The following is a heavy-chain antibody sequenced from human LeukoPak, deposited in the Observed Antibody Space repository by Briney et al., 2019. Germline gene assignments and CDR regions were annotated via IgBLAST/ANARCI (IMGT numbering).Heavy chain of an antibody. CDR3: ATLGPIRSTLDAFDI. CDR2: FDPEDGET. V-gene: IGHV1-24*01. J-gene: IGHJ3*02. CDR1: GGTFSSYA. Sequence: ASVKVSCKASGGTFSSYAISWVRQAPGQGLEWMGGFDPEDGETIYAQKFQGRVTMTEDTSTDTAYMELSSLRSEDTAVYYCATLGPIRSTLDAFDIWGQGTMVTVSS. D-gene: IGHD4-17*01.